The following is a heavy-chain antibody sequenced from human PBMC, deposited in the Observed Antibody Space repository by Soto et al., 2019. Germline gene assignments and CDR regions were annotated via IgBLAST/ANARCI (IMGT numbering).Heavy chain of an antibody. CDR2: INHSGST. CDR3: ARTDYGENYYYGMDV. V-gene: IGHV4-34*01. D-gene: IGHD4-17*01. Sequence: QVQLQQWGAGLLKPSETLSLTCAVYGGSFSGYYWSWIRQPPGKGLEWIGEINHSGSTNYNPSLKSRVIISVDTTKNQFSLKLSYETAADTAVYYCARTDYGENYYYGMDVWGQGTTVTVSS. J-gene: IGHJ6*02. CDR1: GGSFSGYY.